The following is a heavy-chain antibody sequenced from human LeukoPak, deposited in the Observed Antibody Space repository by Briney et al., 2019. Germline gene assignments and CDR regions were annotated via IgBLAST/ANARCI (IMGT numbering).Heavy chain of an antibody. V-gene: IGHV4-34*01. CDR1: GGSFSGYY. D-gene: IGHD6-13*01. CDR3: ARAGGVRSSWYINYYYGMDV. J-gene: IGHJ6*04. CDR2: INHSGST. Sequence: KPSETLSLTCAVYGGSFSGYYWSWIRQPPGKGLEWIGEINHSGSTNYNPSLKSRVTISVDTSKNQFSLKLSSVTAADTAAYYCARAGGVRSSWYINYYYGMDVWGKGTTVTVSS.